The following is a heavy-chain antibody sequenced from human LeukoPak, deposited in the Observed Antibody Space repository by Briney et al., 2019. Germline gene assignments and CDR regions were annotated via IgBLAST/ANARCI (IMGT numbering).Heavy chain of an antibody. D-gene: IGHD2-21*01. Sequence: GGSLRLSCAASGFNVSSNYMTWVRQAPGKGLEWVANIKQDGSEKYYADSVKGRFTISRDNAKNSLYLQMNSLRAEDTAVYYCARLKGERSLFEYWGQGTLVTVSS. CDR3: ARLKGERSLFEY. V-gene: IGHV3-7*02. J-gene: IGHJ4*02. CDR2: IKQDGSEK. CDR1: GFNVSSNY.